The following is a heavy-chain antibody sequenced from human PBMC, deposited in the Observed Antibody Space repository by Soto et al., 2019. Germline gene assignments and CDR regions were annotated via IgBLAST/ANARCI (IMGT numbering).Heavy chain of an antibody. D-gene: IGHD2-2*01. Sequence: GGSLRLSCVGSGFRFSDYPLNWVRQAPGQGLEWVSSISKSDYTYYSDSVKGRFTISRDNAKNSVSLQMNTLRVEDTAVYYCAREDSIIIPAVSDFWGQGTLVTVSS. CDR1: GFRFSDYP. CDR2: ISKSDYT. J-gene: IGHJ4*02. CDR3: AREDSIIIPAVSDF. V-gene: IGHV3-21*01.